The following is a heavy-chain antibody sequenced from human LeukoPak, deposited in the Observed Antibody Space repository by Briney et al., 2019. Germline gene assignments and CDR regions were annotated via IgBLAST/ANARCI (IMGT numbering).Heavy chain of an antibody. D-gene: IGHD2-2*01. CDR1: GYSFTSYW. J-gene: IGHJ4*02. CDR2: IYPGDSDT. CDR3: ARRVGGSSPRGYFDS. V-gene: IGHV5-51*01. Sequence: GESLKISCKGSGYSFTSYWIGWVRQMPGKGLEWMGNIYPGDSDTRYSPSFQGQVTISADKSISTAYLQWSSLKASDTAMYYCARRVGGSSPRGYFDSWGQGTLVTVSS.